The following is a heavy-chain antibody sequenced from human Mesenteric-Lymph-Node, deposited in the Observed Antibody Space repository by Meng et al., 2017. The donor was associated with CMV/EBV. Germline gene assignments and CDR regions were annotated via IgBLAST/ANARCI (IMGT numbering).Heavy chain of an antibody. D-gene: IGHD2-2*01. CDR3: ARDQHLGYCGTVSCSTEPYFDS. CDR2: ISSGSSFI. J-gene: IGHJ4*02. CDR1: GFTFSRYS. Sequence: GGSLRLSCATSGFTFSRYSLNWVRQAPGKGPELIAAISSGSSFIYYADSVKGRFTISRDNAENSLYLQMNSLRVEDTAVYYCARDQHLGYCGTVSCSTEPYFDSWGQGTLVTVSS. V-gene: IGHV3-21*06.